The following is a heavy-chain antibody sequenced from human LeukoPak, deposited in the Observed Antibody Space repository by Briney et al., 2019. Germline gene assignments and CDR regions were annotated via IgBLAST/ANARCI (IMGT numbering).Heavy chain of an antibody. Sequence: SETLSLTCTVPGGSISGYYWSWIRQPPGQGLEWIAYIHSNGYTNYNPSLKSRVTISVDTSKNQFSLKVTSVTAADTAMYYCTKRGGPMSGSYDYFDPWGQGTLVTVS. CDR3: TKRGGPMSGSYDYFDP. V-gene: IGHV4-4*09. CDR1: GGSISGYY. CDR2: IHSNGYT. J-gene: IGHJ5*02. D-gene: IGHD1-26*01.